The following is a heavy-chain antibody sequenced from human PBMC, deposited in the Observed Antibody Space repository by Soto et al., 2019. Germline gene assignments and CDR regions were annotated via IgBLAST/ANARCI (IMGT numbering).Heavy chain of an antibody. J-gene: IGHJ5*02. CDR1: GGSISSYY. V-gene: IGHV4-59*08. D-gene: IGHD2-15*01. Sequence: QVQLQESGPGLVKPSETLSLTCTVSGGSISSYYWSWIRQPPGKGLEWIGYIYYSGSTNYNPSLKSRVTISVDTSKSQFSLKLSSVTAADTAVYYCARRAMVVAASVEYNWFDPWGQGTLVTVSS. CDR3: ARRAMVVAASVEYNWFDP. CDR2: IYYSGST.